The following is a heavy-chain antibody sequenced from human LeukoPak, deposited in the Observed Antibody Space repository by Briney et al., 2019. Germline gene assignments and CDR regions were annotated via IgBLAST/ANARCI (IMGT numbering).Heavy chain of an antibody. J-gene: IGHJ5*02. CDR3: ARGCSAGTPHNWFDP. CDR2: IYYSGST. D-gene: IGHD6-13*01. CDR1: GGSISSYY. V-gene: IGHV4-59*01. Sequence: TSETLSLTCTLSGGSISSYYWSWIRQPPGKGLEWIGYIYYSGSTNYNPSLKSRVTISVDTSKNQFSLKLSSVTAADTAVYYCARGCSAGTPHNWFDPWGQGTLVTVSS.